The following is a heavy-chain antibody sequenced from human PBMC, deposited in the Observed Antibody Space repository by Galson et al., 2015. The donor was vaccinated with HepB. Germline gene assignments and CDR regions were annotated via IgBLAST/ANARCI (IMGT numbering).Heavy chain of an antibody. V-gene: IGHV4-59*01. J-gene: IGHJ4*02. CDR1: GGSITNYY. Sequence: ETLSLTCTVSGGSITNYYWSWIRQPPGKGLEWIGYIYYSGSTNYNPSLKSRVTISVDTSRNQISLKLSSVTAADTAVYYCARHYGVRGLIHPMDYWGQGTLVTVSS. D-gene: IGHD3-10*01. CDR3: ARHYGVRGLIHPMDY. CDR2: IYYSGST.